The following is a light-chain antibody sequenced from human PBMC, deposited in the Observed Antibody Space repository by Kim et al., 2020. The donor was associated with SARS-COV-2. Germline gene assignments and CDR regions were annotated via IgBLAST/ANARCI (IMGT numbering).Light chain of an antibody. Sequence: EIVLTQSPATLSLSPGERATLSCSASQSVSSYLVWYQQKPGQAPRLLIYDASNRATGIPARFSGSGSGTDFTLTISSLEPEDFAVYYCQQRSNWPGTFGQGTKVDIK. CDR2: DAS. CDR1: QSVSSY. CDR3: QQRSNWPGT. J-gene: IGKJ1*01. V-gene: IGKV3-11*01.